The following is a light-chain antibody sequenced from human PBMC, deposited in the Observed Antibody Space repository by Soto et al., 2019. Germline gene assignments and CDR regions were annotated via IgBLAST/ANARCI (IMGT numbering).Light chain of an antibody. J-gene: IGKJ5*01. CDR3: QQSYSTSIT. Sequence: DIQMTQSPSSLSASVGDRVTITCRASQSISSYLNWYQQKPGKAPKLLIYAASSLQGGVPSRFSGSGSGTDFTLTISSLQPEDFATYYCQQSYSTSITFGQGTRLEIK. V-gene: IGKV1-39*01. CDR1: QSISSY. CDR2: AAS.